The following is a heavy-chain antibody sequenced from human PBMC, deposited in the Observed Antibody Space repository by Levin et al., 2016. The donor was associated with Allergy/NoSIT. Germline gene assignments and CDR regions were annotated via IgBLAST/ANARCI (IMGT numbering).Heavy chain of an antibody. J-gene: IGHJ5*02. CDR3: AKVGENYGSPTWFDP. V-gene: IGHV3-23*05. CDR1: GFTFSHSV. Sequence: ETLSLTCEASGFTFSHSVMAWVRQPQGKGLEWVSSMTSSGSSRAYANSVRGRFSISRDNSKNTVYLQMDSLRAEDTALYYCAKVGENYGSPTWFDPWGQGTLVSVSS. D-gene: IGHD3-10*01. CDR2: MTSSGSSR.